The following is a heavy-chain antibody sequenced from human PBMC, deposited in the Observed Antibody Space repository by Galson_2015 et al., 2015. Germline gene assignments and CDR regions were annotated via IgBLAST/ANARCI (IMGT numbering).Heavy chain of an antibody. J-gene: IGHJ4*02. CDR2: INPNSGGT. CDR3: ARTRSYYDDSSGYQTPPFDY. V-gene: IGHV1-2*06. D-gene: IGHD3-22*01. CDR1: GYTFTGYY. Sequence: SVKVSCKASGYTFTGYYMHWVRQAPGQGLEWMGRINPNSGGTNYAQKFQGRVTMTRDTSISTAYMELSRLRSDDTAVYYCARTRSYYDDSSGYQTPPFDYWGQGTLVTVSS.